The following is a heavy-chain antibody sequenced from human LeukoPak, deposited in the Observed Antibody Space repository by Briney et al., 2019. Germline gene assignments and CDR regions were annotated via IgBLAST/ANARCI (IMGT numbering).Heavy chain of an antibody. Sequence: GGSLRLSCAASGFTVSSNYMSWVRQAPGKGLEWVSVIYSGGSTYYADSVKGRFTISRDNSKNTLYLQMNSLRAEDTAVYYCATRSAYYTYYFDYWGQGTLVTVSS. V-gene: IGHV3-53*01. CDR1: GFTVSSNY. CDR2: IYSGGST. J-gene: IGHJ4*02. D-gene: IGHD3-22*01. CDR3: ATRSAYYTYYFDY.